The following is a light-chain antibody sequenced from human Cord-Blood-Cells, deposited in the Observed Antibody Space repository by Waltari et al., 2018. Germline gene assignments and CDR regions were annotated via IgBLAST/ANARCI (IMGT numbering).Light chain of an antibody. V-gene: IGKV3-20*01. CDR2: GAS. CDR1: QSISSSY. CDR3: QQYGSSPYS. Sequence: IVLPQSPGPLSLSPGARATVPCRASQSISSSYLAWYKQKPGQAPRLLIYGASSRATGIPDRFSGSGSVTDFTLTISRLEPEDFAVYYCQQYGSSPYSFGQGTKLEIK. J-gene: IGKJ2*03.